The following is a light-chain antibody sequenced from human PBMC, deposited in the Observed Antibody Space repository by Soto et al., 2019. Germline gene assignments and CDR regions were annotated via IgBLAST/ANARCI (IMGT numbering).Light chain of an antibody. V-gene: IGLV1-44*01. CDR3: AAWDDRLNGYV. CDR2: TNN. J-gene: IGLJ1*01. Sequence: QSALTQPPSASGTPGQRVTISCSGSGSDIGSHAVNWYQHLPGTAPKLLIYTNNQRPSGVPDRFSGSKSGTSASLAISGLQSEDEADYYCAAWDDRLNGYVFGTGTKVTVL. CDR1: GSDIGSHA.